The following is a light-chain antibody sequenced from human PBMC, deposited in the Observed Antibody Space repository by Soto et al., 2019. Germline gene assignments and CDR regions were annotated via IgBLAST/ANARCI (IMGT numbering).Light chain of an antibody. CDR2: RTS. Sequence: EIVLTQSPATLSLSPGERATLSCRASQSISNYLAWYQQKPGQAPRLLMFRTSSRATGIPDRFSGSGSGTDFTLTISRLEPEDFAVYYCQQYGSSRTFGQGTKVDIK. CDR3: QQYGSSRT. CDR1: QSISNY. J-gene: IGKJ1*01. V-gene: IGKV3-20*01.